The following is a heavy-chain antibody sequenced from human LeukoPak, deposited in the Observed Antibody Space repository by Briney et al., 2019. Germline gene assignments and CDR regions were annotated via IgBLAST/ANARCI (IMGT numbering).Heavy chain of an antibody. J-gene: IGHJ4*02. D-gene: IGHD3-22*01. Sequence: GGSLRLSCAASGFTFSSYAMSWVRQAPGKGLEWVSAISGSGGSTYYADSVKGRFIISRDNSKNTLYLQMNSLRAEDTAVYYCAKAMYYYDSSGYYYEDYWGQGTLVTVSS. CDR1: GFTFSSYA. V-gene: IGHV3-23*01. CDR2: ISGSGGST. CDR3: AKAMYYYDSSGYYYEDY.